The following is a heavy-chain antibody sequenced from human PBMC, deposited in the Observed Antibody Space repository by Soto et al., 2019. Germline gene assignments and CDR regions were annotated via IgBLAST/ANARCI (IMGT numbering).Heavy chain of an antibody. D-gene: IGHD6-19*01. CDR3: TRDRVVAGIGEIDY. J-gene: IGHJ4*02. CDR1: GFTFSNSA. V-gene: IGHV3-30*04. CDR2: VSYDGKKK. Sequence: QVQLVESGGGVVQPGRSLRLSCAASGFTFSNSAIHWVRQAPGMGLEWVAVVSYDGKKKESADSVKGRFTISRDNSKNTLYLQMNSLRGDDTGIYYCTRDRVVAGIGEIDYWGQGTVVTVSS.